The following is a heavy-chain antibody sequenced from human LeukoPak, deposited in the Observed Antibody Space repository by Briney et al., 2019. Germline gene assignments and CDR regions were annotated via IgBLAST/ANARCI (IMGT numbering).Heavy chain of an antibody. Sequence: GGSLRLSCAASGFTFNDYYMSWIRQAPGKGLEWVSYISSSGSTIYYADSVKGRFTISRDNAKNSLYLQMNSLRAEDTAVYYCARDRCSSTSCFNWFDPWGQGTLVTVSS. CDR2: ISSSGSTI. J-gene: IGHJ5*02. CDR3: ARDRCSSTSCFNWFDP. V-gene: IGHV3-11*04. CDR1: GFTFNDYY. D-gene: IGHD2-2*01.